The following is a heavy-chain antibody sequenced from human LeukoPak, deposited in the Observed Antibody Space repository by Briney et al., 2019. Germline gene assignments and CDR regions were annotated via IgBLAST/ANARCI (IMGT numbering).Heavy chain of an antibody. D-gene: IGHD3-9*01. J-gene: IGHJ6*03. V-gene: IGHV1-2*02. Sequence: VASVKVSCKASGYTFTGYYMHWVRQAPGQGLEWMGWINPNSGGTNYAQKFQGRVTMTRDTSISTAYMELSRLRSDDTAVYYCARDGYDILTMHYYYYMDVWGKGTTVTISS. CDR1: GYTFTGYY. CDR2: INPNSGGT. CDR3: ARDGYDILTMHYYYYMDV.